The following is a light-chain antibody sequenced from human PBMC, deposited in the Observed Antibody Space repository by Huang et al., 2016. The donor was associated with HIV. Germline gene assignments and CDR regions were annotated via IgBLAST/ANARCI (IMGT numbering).Light chain of an antibody. CDR3: QQYHSSPYT. Sequence: DIVMTQSPDSLAVSLGERATINCKSSQSILYSSKNEHYLAWYQQKAGQPPKRLIYWASTRESGVPDRFSGSGSGTDFTLTISSLQAEDVAVYFCQQYHSSPYTFGQGTKLEIK. CDR2: WAS. V-gene: IGKV4-1*01. J-gene: IGKJ2*01. CDR1: QSILYSSKNEHY.